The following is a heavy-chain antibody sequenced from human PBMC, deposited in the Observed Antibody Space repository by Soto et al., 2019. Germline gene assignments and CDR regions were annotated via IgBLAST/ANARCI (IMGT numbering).Heavy chain of an antibody. V-gene: IGHV4-34*01. Sequence: QVQLQQWGAGLLKPSETLSLTCAVYGGSFSGYYWSWIRQPPGKGLEWIGEINHSGRTHYNPSLKSRVTISVDTSKNQFSLKLSSVTAADTAVYYCAGLIAVAEDWFDPWGQGTLVTVSS. D-gene: IGHD6-19*01. CDR2: INHSGRT. CDR1: GGSFSGYY. CDR3: AGLIAVAEDWFDP. J-gene: IGHJ5*02.